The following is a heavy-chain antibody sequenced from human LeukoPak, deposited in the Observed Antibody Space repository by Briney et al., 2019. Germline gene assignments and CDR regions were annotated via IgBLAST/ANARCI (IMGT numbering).Heavy chain of an antibody. D-gene: IGHD3-3*01. CDR3: ARAPWGLSDFWSGHPYYFDY. J-gene: IGHJ4*02. Sequence: SETLSLTCTVSGGSIGSYYWSWIRQPPGKGLEWIGYIYYSGSTNHNPSLKSRVTISVDTSKNQFSLKLSSVTAADTAVYYCARAPWGLSDFWSGHPYYFDYWGQGTLVTVSS. CDR1: GGSIGSYY. CDR2: IYYSGST. V-gene: IGHV4-59*01.